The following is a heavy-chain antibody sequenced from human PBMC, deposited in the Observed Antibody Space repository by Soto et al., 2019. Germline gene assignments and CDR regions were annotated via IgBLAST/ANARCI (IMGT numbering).Heavy chain of an antibody. J-gene: IGHJ5*02. V-gene: IGHV3-23*01. D-gene: IGHD2-2*01. CDR1: GFNFGAYA. CDR2: ISGSGDGT. CDR3: AKDICSTSSCYFAP. Sequence: EVQLLESGGDLVQPGGSLRLSCAASGFNFGAYAMTWVRQAPGKGLEWVSAISGSGDGTYYADSVKGRFTISRDNPKKTLYLQMNSLRAEDTAMYYCAKDICSTSSCYFAPWGQGTLVTVSS.